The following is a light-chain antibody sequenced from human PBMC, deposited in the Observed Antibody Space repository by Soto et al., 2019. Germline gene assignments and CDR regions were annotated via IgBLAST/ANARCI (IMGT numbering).Light chain of an antibody. CDR2: QDS. J-gene: IGLJ2*01. V-gene: IGLV3-1*01. CDR3: QPWDSSTVV. CDR1: KLGDKY. Sequence: SYELTQPPSVSVSPGQTASITCSGDKLGDKYACWYQQKPGQSPVLVIYQDSKRPSGIPERFSGSNSGNTETLTISGTQAMEEADYYCQPWDSSTVVFGGGTKLTVL.